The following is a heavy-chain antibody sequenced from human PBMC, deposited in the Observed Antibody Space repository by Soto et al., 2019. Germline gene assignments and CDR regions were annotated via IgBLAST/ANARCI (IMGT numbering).Heavy chain of an antibody. CDR3: ATSLGDSNAFDI. V-gene: IGHV3-23*01. D-gene: IGHD3-16*01. J-gene: IGHJ3*02. CDR2: ISGSGGST. CDR1: GFTFSSYA. Sequence: EVQLLESGGGLVQPGGSLRLSCAASGFTFSSYAMSWVRQAPGKGLEWVSGISGSGGSTYYADSVKGRFTISRDNSKNTLYLQMNSLRAEDTAVYYCATSLGDSNAFDIWGQGTMVTVSS.